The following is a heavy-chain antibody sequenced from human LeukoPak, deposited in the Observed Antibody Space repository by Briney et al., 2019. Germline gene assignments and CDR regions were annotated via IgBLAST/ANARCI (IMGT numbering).Heavy chain of an antibody. CDR3: ARGGIPDY. D-gene: IGHD2-21*01. CDR1: GGSISRGSYF. V-gene: IGHV4-61*02. CDR2: FYTSGTP. J-gene: IGHJ4*02. Sequence: SETLSLTCTVSGGSISRGSYFWSWIRQPAGKGLEWIGRFYTSGTPNYSPSLKSRVTISVDTSRNQFSLKLSSVTAADTAVYYCARGGIPDYWGQGILVTVSS.